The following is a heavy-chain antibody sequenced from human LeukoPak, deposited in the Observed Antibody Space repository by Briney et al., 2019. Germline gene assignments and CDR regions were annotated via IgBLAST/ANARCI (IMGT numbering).Heavy chain of an antibody. D-gene: IGHD3-9*01. CDR1: GYTFTGYY. Sequence: ASVKVSCKASGYTFTGYYIHWMRQAPGQGLEWMGWINPNSGGTNYAQKFQGRVTMTRDTSISTAYMELSSLRSDDTAVYYCATELTSYWDWGQGTLVTVSS. CDR3: ATELTSYWD. V-gene: IGHV1-2*02. CDR2: INPNSGGT. J-gene: IGHJ4*02.